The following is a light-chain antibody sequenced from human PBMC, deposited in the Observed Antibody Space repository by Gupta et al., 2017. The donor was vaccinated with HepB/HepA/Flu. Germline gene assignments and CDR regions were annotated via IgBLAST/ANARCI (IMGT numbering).Light chain of an antibody. V-gene: IGLV2-14*03. CDR3: SSDTSSSTVV. CDR1: SSDVGGYNY. Sequence: SALTQSASVSGSPGQSITISCTGTSSDVGGYNYVSWYQPHPGKAPKLMIYDVSTRPSGVSNRFSGSKSGNTASLTISGLQAEDEADYYCSSDTSSSTVVFGGGTKLTVL. CDR2: DVS. J-gene: IGLJ2*01.